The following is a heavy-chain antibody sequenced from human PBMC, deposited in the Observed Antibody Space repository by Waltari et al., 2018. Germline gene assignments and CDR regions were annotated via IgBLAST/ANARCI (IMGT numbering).Heavy chain of an antibody. CDR3: AKKGPFGEGVTPYYYYMDV. D-gene: IGHD3-10*01. CDR2: ISGSGGST. V-gene: IGHV3-23*04. Sequence: EVTLVESGGGLVQPGGALRLSCAASVFTCSSYDVTRVRQALGEGLEWVSAISGSGGSTYYADSVKGRFTISRDNSKNTLYLQMNSLRAEDTAVYYCAKKGPFGEGVTPYYYYMDVWGKGTTVTVSS. CDR1: VFTCSSYD. J-gene: IGHJ6*03.